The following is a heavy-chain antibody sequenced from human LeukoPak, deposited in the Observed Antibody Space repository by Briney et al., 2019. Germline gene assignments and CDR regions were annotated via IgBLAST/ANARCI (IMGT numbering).Heavy chain of an antibody. V-gene: IGHV1-24*01. J-gene: IGHJ4*02. Sequence: GASVKVSCKVSGYTLTELSMHWVRQAPGKGLEWMGGFDPEDGETIYAQKFQGRVTMTEDTSTDTAYMELSSLRSEDTAVYYCATIVGATWNLDYWGQGTLVTVSS. CDR2: FDPEDGET. CDR3: ATIVGATWNLDY. CDR1: GYTLTELS. D-gene: IGHD1-26*01.